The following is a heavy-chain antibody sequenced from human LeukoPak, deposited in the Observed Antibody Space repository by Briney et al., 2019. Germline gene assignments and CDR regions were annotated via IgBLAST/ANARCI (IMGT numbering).Heavy chain of an antibody. CDR3: TKDRRNLDTFDM. V-gene: IGHV3-23*01. Sequence: GGYLRLSCTASGFTFSSYGMSWVRQAPGRGLEWVSGISGTGDGTYFADSVKGRFTISRDNSKNTVYLQMNSLRAEDTALYYCTKDRRNLDTFDMWGQGTMVTVS. CDR1: GFTFSSYG. CDR2: ISGTGDGT. J-gene: IGHJ3*02.